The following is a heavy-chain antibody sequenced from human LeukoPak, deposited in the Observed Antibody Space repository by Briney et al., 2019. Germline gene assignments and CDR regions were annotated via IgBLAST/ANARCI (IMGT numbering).Heavy chain of an antibody. V-gene: IGHV4-61*08. CDR1: GGSVSSGDYY. CDR2: IYYSGST. J-gene: IGHJ6*02. CDR3: ARLVKYSSSSWDYYYGMDV. D-gene: IGHD6-6*01. Sequence: SETLSLTCTVSGGSVSSGDYYWSWIRQPPGKGLEWIGYIYYSGSTNYNPSLKSRVIISVDTSKNQFSLKLSSVTAADTAVYYCARLVKYSSSSWDYYYGMDVWGQGTTVTVSS.